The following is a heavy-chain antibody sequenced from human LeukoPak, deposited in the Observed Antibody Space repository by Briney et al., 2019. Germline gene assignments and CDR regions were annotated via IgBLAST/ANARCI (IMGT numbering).Heavy chain of an antibody. D-gene: IGHD3-22*01. CDR3: ARDPPYYDSSGRDDAFDI. V-gene: IGHV4-31*03. CDR2: IYYSGST. J-gene: IGHJ3*02. Sequence: SQTLSPTCTVSGGSISSGGYYWSWIRQHPGKGLEWIGYIYYSGSTYYNPSLKSRVTISVDTSKNQFSLKLSSVTAADTAVYYCARDPPYYDSSGRDDAFDIWGQGTMVTVSS. CDR1: GGSISSGGYY.